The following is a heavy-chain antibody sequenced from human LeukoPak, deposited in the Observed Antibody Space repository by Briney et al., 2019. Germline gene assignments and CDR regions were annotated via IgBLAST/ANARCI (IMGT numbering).Heavy chain of an antibody. J-gene: IGHJ6*03. D-gene: IGHD4-17*01. Sequence: SETLSLTCTVSGGSISSYYWSWLRQPAGKGLEWIGRIYTSGSTNYNPSLKSRATMSVDTSKNQFSLTLSSVTAADTAVYYCARASLRYYYYMDVWGKGTTVTVSS. V-gene: IGHV4-4*07. CDR1: GGSISSYY. CDR3: ARASLRYYYYMDV. CDR2: IYTSGST.